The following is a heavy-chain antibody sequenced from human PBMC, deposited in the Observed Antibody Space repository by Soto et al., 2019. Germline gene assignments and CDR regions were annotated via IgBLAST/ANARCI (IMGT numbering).Heavy chain of an antibody. V-gene: IGHV3-7*01. Sequence: LRLSCAASGFTFSSYWMSWVRQAPGKGLEWVANIKQDGSEKYYVDSVKGRFTISRDNAKNSLYLQMNSLRAEDTAVYYCARDLYYDSSGYYGDFDYWGQGTLVTVSS. CDR1: GFTFSSYW. D-gene: IGHD3-22*01. J-gene: IGHJ4*02. CDR2: IKQDGSEK. CDR3: ARDLYYDSSGYYGDFDY.